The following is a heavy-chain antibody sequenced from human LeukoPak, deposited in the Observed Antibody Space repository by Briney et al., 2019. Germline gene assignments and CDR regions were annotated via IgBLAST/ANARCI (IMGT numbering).Heavy chain of an antibody. Sequence: SETLSLTCTVSGGPISSYYWSWIRQPPGKGLEWIGYIYYSGSTNYNPSLKSRVTISIDTSKNQFSLKLSSVTAADTAVYYCAASGLNYDINYWGQGTLVTVSS. V-gene: IGHV4-59*01. CDR2: IYYSGST. J-gene: IGHJ4*02. CDR1: GGPISSYY. D-gene: IGHD3-9*01. CDR3: AASGLNYDINY.